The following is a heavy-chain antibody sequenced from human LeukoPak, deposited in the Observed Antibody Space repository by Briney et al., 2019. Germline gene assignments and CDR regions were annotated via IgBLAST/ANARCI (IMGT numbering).Heavy chain of an antibody. D-gene: IGHD3-10*01. J-gene: IGHJ4*02. V-gene: IGHV4-61*01. CDR3: ARDPGEYYYGSGAYFDY. CDR2: IYYSGST. CDR1: GGSISSSSYY. Sequence: PSETLSLTCTVSGGSISSSSYYWGWIRQPPGKGLEWIGYIYYSGSTNYNPSLKSRVTISVDTSKNQFSLKLSSVTAADTAVYYCARDPGEYYYGSGAYFDYWGQGTLVTVSS.